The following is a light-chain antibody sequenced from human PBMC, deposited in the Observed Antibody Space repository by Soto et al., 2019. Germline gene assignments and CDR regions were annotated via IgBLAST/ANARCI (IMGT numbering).Light chain of an antibody. CDR2: AAS. V-gene: IGKV1-6*02. J-gene: IGKJ1*01. CDR1: QGIRND. Sequence: AVELSLSPYCRSACVPDRLTITCRASQGIRNDLGWYQQKPGKAPKLLIYAASILQSGVPSRFSGSGSGTDFTLTISILQPEDFAIYHCLQVNTLALTFGQGTKVDIK. CDR3: LQVNTLALT.